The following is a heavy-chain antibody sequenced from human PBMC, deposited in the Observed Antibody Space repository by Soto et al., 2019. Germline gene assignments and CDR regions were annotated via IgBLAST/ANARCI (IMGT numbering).Heavy chain of an antibody. CDR2: ISWDSGAI. Sequence: EVQLVESGGGLIQPGRSLRLSCAGSGFIFDDYAMHWVRQVPGKGLEWVSGISWDSGAIGYADSVKGRFIISRNNAMNSLYLQMNSLKTDDTAVYYCAKDIRGDYGDYLWFHWGQGTLVTVSS. V-gene: IGHV3-9*01. D-gene: IGHD4-17*01. CDR3: AKDIRGDYGDYLWFH. CDR1: GFIFDDYA. J-gene: IGHJ4*02.